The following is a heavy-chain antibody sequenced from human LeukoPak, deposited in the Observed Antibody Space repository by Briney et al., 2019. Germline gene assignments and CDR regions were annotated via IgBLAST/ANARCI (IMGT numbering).Heavy chain of an antibody. D-gene: IGHD2-2*01. V-gene: IGHV3-30*04. CDR1: GFTFSSYG. J-gene: IGHJ4*02. CDR2: ISYDGSNK. Sequence: PGRSLRLSCAASGFTFSSYGLHWVRQAPGKGLEWVAVISYDGSNKYYADSVKGRFTISRDNSKNTLYLQMNSLRAEDTAVYYCARDPWEYQLLWAFDYWGQGTLVTVSS. CDR3: ARDPWEYQLLWAFDY.